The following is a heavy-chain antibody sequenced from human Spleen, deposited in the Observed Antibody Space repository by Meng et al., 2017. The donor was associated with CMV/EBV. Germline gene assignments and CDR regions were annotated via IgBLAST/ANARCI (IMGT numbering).Heavy chain of an antibody. CDR1: DDSLTSSSYY. CDR3: ARGRTIEARGYYYYYGMDV. D-gene: IGHD1-1*01. V-gene: IGHV4-39*07. Sequence: SETLSLTCTVSDDSLTSSSYYWGWIRQPPGKGLEWIGEINHSGSTNYNPSLKSRVTISVDTSKNQFSLKLNSVTAADTAVYYCARGRTIEARGYYYYYGMDVWGQGTTVTVSS. CDR2: INHSGST. J-gene: IGHJ6*02.